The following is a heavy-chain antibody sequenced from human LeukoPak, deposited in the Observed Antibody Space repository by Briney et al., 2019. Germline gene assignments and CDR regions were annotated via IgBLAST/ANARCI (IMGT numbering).Heavy chain of an antibody. Sequence: GGSLRLSCASSRFTFSSYEMNWVRQAPGKGLEWISYISSSGSNVYYADSVKGRFTISRDNAKNSLYLQMNSLRAEDTAIYYCATTVLIPRSFDYWGQGTLVTVSS. J-gene: IGHJ4*02. V-gene: IGHV3-48*03. D-gene: IGHD4-23*01. CDR3: ATTVLIPRSFDY. CDR1: RFTFSSYE. CDR2: ISSSGSNV.